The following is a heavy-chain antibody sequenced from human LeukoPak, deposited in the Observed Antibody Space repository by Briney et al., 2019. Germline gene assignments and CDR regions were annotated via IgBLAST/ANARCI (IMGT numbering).Heavy chain of an antibody. CDR1: GYTFTSYY. Sequence: ASVKVSCKASGYTFTSYYMHWVRQALGQGLEWMGGIIPIFGTANYAQKFQGRVTITTDESTSTAYMELSSLRSEDTAVYYCARFYSGYDGTFDYWGQGTLVTVSS. J-gene: IGHJ4*02. CDR3: ARFYSGYDGTFDY. V-gene: IGHV1-69*05. D-gene: IGHD5-12*01. CDR2: IIPIFGTA.